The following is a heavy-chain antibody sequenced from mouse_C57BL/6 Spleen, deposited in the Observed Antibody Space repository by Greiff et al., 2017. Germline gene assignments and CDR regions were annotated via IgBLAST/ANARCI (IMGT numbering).Heavy chain of an antibody. CDR2: IDPETGGT. Sequence: QVQLKQSGAELVRPGASVTLSCKASGYTFTDYEMHWVKQTPVHGLEWIGAIDPETGGTAYNQKFKGKAILTADKSSSTAYMELRSLTSEDSAVYYCTRHKVTYYAMDYWGQGTSVTVSS. J-gene: IGHJ4*01. V-gene: IGHV1-15*01. CDR1: GYTFTDYE. CDR3: TRHKVTYYAMDY. D-gene: IGHD2-2*01.